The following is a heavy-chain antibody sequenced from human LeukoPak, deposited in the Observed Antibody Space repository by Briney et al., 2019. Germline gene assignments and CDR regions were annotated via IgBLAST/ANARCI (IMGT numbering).Heavy chain of an antibody. J-gene: IGHJ3*02. V-gene: IGHV3-48*03. D-gene: IGHD2/OR15-2a*01. CDR2: ISSSGSGTI. CDR1: GFTFSSYE. Sequence: GGSLRLSCAASGFTFSSYEMNWVRQAPGKGLEWVSYISSSGSGTIYYADSVKGRFTISRDNAKNSLYLQMNSLRAEDTAVYYCARVLSNGNDAFDIWGQGTMVTVSS. CDR3: ARVLSNGNDAFDI.